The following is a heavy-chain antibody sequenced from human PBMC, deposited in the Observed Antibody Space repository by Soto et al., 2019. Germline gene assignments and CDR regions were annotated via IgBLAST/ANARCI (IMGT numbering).Heavy chain of an antibody. CDR1: GSTFSFYS. CDR2: ISSSSSTI. V-gene: IGHV3-48*01. D-gene: IGHD4-17*01. Sequence: GGSLRLSCTASGSTFSFYSMNWVRQAPGKGLEWVSYISSSSSTIHYADSVKGRFTISRDNAKNSLYLQMNSLRAEDTAVYYCAREASGDFLDYWGQGTLVTVSS. CDR3: AREASGDFLDY. J-gene: IGHJ4*02.